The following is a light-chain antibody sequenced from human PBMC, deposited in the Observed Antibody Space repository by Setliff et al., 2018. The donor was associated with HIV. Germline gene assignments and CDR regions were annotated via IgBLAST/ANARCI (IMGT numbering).Light chain of an antibody. V-gene: IGLV2-11*01. J-gene: IGLJ2*01. Sequence: QSALTQPRSVSGSPGQSVSISCNGTSSNVGGYDYVSWYQQHPGKAPKLLIYDVRKRPSGVPDRFSGSKSGNTASLTISGLEADDEADYSCSSYVDGHVIFGGGTKGTV. CDR2: DVR. CDR3: SSYVDGHVI. CDR1: SSNVGGYDY.